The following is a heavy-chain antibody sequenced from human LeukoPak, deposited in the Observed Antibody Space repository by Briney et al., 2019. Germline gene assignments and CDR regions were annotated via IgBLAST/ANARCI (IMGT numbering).Heavy chain of an antibody. Sequence: GRSLRLSCAASGFTFSSYGMSWVRQAPGKGLEWVSAISGSGGSTYYADSVKGRFTISRDNSKNTLYLQMNSLRAEDTAVYYCAKDRTYYDILTSRNWGQGTLVTVSS. D-gene: IGHD3-9*01. CDR3: AKDRTYYDILTSRN. J-gene: IGHJ4*02. CDR1: GFTFSSYG. CDR2: ISGSGGST. V-gene: IGHV3-23*01.